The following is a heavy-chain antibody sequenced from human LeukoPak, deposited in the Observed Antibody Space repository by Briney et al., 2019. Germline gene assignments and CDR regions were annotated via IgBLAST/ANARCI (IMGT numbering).Heavy chain of an antibody. V-gene: IGHV1-18*01. CDR2: ISAYNGNT. D-gene: IGHD3-22*01. CDR1: GYTFTSYG. J-gene: IGHJ4*02. Sequence: ASVKVSCKASGYTFTSYGISWVRQAPGQGLEWMGWISAYNGNTNYAQKLQGRVTMTTDTSTSTAYMGLRSLRSDDTAVYYCARDYEGDYYDSSGYRGFDYWGQGTLVTVSS. CDR3: ARDYEGDYYDSSGYRGFDY.